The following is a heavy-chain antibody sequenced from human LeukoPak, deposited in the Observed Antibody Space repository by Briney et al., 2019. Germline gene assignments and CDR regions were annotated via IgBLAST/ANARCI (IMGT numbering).Heavy chain of an antibody. V-gene: IGHV3-9*01. CDR2: ISWNSGSI. Sequence: PGRSLRLSCAASGFKFDDYAMHWVRQAPGRGLEWVSGISWNSGSIAYADSVKGRFTISRDNAKNSLYLQMNSLRAEDTAVYYCAKDRWNFDYWGQGTLVTVSS. J-gene: IGHJ4*02. D-gene: IGHD1-1*01. CDR1: GFKFDDYA. CDR3: AKDRWNFDY.